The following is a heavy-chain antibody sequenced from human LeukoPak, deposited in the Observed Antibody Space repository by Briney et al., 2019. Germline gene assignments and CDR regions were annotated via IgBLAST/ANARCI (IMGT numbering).Heavy chain of an antibody. D-gene: IGHD5-18*01. V-gene: IGHV3-30-3*01. Sequence: GGSLRLSCAASGFPFSRYAMHWVRPAPGKGLEWVAVISYDGSNKYYADSVKGRFTISRDNSKNTLYLQMNSLGAEDTAVYYCARDPWRGDTAMVYPHYWGQGTLVTVSS. CDR3: ARDPWRGDTAMVYPHY. CDR1: GFPFSRYA. CDR2: ISYDGSNK. J-gene: IGHJ4*02.